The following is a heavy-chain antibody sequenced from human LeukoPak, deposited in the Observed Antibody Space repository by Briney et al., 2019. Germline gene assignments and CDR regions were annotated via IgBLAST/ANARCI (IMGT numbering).Heavy chain of an antibody. Sequence: GRSLRLSCAASGLIFSDFGMHWVRQAPGKGLEWVAVISYDGINKYYADSVKGRFTISRDNSMNTLYLQMNSLRPEDTAIYYCVKDTSRTAAGTTWGSLDHWGQGTLVTVS. V-gene: IGHV3-30*18. CDR2: ISYDGINK. CDR3: VKDTSRTAAGTTWGSLDH. CDR1: GLIFSDFG. D-gene: IGHD6-13*01. J-gene: IGHJ4*02.